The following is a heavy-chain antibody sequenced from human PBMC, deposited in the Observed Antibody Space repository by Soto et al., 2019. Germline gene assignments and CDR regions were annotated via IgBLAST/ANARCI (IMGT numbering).Heavy chain of an antibody. Sequence: GASVKVSCKASGYTFTSHGISWVRQAPGQGPEWMGWINAYSGNTTYAQKFQGRVTMTTETSTGTAYMELRSLKSDDTAVYYCARDSGWYFYWGQGTLVTVSS. CDR3: ARDSGWYFY. V-gene: IGHV1-18*04. CDR1: GYTFTSHG. J-gene: IGHJ4*02. CDR2: INAYSGNT. D-gene: IGHD6-19*01.